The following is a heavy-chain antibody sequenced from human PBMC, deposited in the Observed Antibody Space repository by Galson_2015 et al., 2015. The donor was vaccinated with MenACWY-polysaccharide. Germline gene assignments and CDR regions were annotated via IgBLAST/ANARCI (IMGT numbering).Heavy chain of an antibody. CDR3: AKPPSSTGWFDFDF. Sequence: SLRLSCAASGFTFSTYGMNWVRQAPGKGLEWVAVISYDGTNKYYADSVKGRLTISRDNSKNTLYLQMNSLRAEDTTVYYCAKPPSSTGWFDFDFWGQGTLVTVSS. V-gene: IGHV3-30*18. CDR2: ISYDGTNK. D-gene: IGHD6-19*01. CDR1: GFTFSTYG. J-gene: IGHJ4*02.